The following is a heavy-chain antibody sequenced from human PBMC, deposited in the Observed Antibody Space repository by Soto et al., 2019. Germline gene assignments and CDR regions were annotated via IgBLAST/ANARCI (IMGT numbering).Heavy chain of an antibody. CDR2: IYWDEDK. Sequence: QITLKESGPTLVKPTQTLTLTCTFSGLSLSTSGEAVGWIRQPPGKALEWLALIYWDEDKRYNPTLKTRLTIPKDTSKNQVVLTLTNMDPVDTATSYCAHYVSTRPAGWFDPWGQGILVTVSS. CDR1: GLSLSTSGEA. J-gene: IGHJ5*02. CDR3: AHYVSTRPAGWFDP. D-gene: IGHD3-10*02. V-gene: IGHV2-5*02.